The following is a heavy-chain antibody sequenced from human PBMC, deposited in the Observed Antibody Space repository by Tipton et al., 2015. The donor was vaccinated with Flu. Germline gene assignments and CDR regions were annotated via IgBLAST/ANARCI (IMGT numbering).Heavy chain of an antibody. CDR3: ARDGLAARNYFDY. CDR1: GFTFSSYG. V-gene: IGHV3-33*01. CDR2: IWYDGSNK. J-gene: IGHJ4*02. Sequence: SLRLSCAASGFTFSSYGMHWVRQVPGKGLEWVAVIWYDGSNKYYADSVKGRFTISRDNSKNTLYLQMNSLRAEDTAVYYCARDGLAARNYFDYWGQGTLVTVSS. D-gene: IGHD6-6*01.